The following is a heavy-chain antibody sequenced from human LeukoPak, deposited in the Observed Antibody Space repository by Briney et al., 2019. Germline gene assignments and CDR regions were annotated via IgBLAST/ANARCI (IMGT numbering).Heavy chain of an antibody. V-gene: IGHV4-34*01. CDR1: GGSFSGYY. D-gene: IGHD3-22*01. CDR3: ARPAYYYDSSGYYGGDY. J-gene: IGHJ4*02. Sequence: SETPSLTCAVYGGSFSGYYWSWIRQPPGKGLEWIGEINHSGSTNYNPSLKSRVTISVDTSKNQFSLKLSSVTAADTAVYYCARPAYYYDSSGYYGGDYWGQGTLVTVSS. CDR2: INHSGST.